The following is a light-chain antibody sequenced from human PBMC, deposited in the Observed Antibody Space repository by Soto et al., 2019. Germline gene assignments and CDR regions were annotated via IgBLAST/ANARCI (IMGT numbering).Light chain of an antibody. CDR3: QQRSNWPIT. Sequence: EIVLTPSPGTLSLFPGERATLSCRASQSVSSSYLAWYQQKPGQAPRLRIYDASNRATGIPPRFSGSGSGTDSTLTISSLEPEDFAVYYCQQRSNWPITVGQGTRLEI. J-gene: IGKJ5*01. CDR2: DAS. CDR1: QSVSSSY. V-gene: IGKV3D-20*02.